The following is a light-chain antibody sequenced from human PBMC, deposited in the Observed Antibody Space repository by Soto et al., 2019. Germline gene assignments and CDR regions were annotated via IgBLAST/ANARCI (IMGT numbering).Light chain of an antibody. CDR3: QQSFTTPLT. CDR1: QRISNY. V-gene: IGKV1-39*01. J-gene: IGKJ4*01. CDR2: AAS. Sequence: DIQIAHSPSSLSASVSYRVTITCRASQRISNYLNWYQQKPGKAPKLLMFAASSLQSGVPSRFSGSGSGTDFTLTISDLQADDFATYYCQQSFTTPLTFGGGTKVDIK.